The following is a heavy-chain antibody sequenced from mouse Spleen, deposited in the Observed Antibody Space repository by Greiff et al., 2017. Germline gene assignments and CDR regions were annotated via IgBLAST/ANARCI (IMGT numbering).Heavy chain of an antibody. CDR3: TRGGDDYDGAWFAY. V-gene: IGHV6-6*01. J-gene: IGHJ3*01. D-gene: IGHD2-4*01. CDR2: IRNKANNHAT. Sequence: EVKLMESGGGLVQPGGSMKLSCAASGFTFSDAWMDWVRQSPEKGLEWVAEIRNKANNHATYYAESVKGRFTISRDDSKSSVYLQMNSLRAEDTGIYYCTRGGDDYDGAWFAYWGQGTLVTVSA. CDR1: GFTFSDAW.